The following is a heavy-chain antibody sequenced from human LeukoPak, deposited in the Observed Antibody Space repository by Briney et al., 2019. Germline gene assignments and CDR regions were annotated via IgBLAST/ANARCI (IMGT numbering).Heavy chain of an antibody. Sequence: SQTLSLTCTVSGGSISSGGYYWSWIRQHPGKGLEWIGYIYYSGGTYYNPSLKSRVTISVDTSKNQFSLKLSSVTAADTAVYYCARGSVYYDSSGLDYWGQGTLVTVSS. CDR3: ARGSVYYDSSGLDY. J-gene: IGHJ4*02. D-gene: IGHD3-22*01. CDR2: IYYSGGT. CDR1: GGSISSGGYY. V-gene: IGHV4-31*03.